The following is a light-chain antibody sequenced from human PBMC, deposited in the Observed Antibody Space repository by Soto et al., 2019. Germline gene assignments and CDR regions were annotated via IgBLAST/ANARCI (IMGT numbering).Light chain of an antibody. CDR2: GNS. V-gene: IGLV1-40*01. Sequence: QSVLTQPPSVSGAPGQRVTISCTGSSSNIGAGYVVHWYQQLPGTAPKLLIYGNSNRPSGVPDRFSGSKSVTSASLAITGLQAEDEADYYCQYYGSRLSDWVFGGGTKLTVL. CDR1: SSNIGAGYV. CDR3: QYYGSRLSDWV. J-gene: IGLJ3*02.